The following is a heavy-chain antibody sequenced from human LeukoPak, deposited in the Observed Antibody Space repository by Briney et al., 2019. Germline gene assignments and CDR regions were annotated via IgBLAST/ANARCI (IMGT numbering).Heavy chain of an antibody. D-gene: IGHD3-10*01. CDR2: ISGSSDIT. Sequence: GGSLRLSCAASGFTFNNYAMSWVRQAPEKGLEWVSVISGSSDITYYADSVKGRFTISRDNSKNSLYLQMNSLRADDTAVYYCARFAAGGSYHYYMDVWGKGTTVTVSS. CDR3: ARFAAGGSYHYYMDV. CDR1: GFTFNNYA. V-gene: IGHV3-23*01. J-gene: IGHJ6*03.